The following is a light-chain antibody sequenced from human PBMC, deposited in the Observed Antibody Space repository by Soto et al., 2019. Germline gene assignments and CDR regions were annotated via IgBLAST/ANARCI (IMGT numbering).Light chain of an antibody. CDR1: QNISNS. CDR2: TAS. V-gene: IGKV1-39*01. J-gene: IGKJ1*01. Sequence: DIQMTQSPSSLSTSVGDRVTITCRASQNISNSLNWYQQKPGKAPELLIYTASALQIGVPSRFSGSGSGTDFTLPISNLQPEDFATYYCQQSYSLPPAFGQGTKVEIK. CDR3: QQSYSLPPA.